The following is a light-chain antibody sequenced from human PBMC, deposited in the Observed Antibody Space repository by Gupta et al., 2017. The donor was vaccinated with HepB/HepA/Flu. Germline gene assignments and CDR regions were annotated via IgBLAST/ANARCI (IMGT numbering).Light chain of an antibody. Sequence: QSALTQPASVPGSPGQSITIPCTGTSRDVGAYNYVSWYQQHPGKAPKLMIYDVNNRPSWVSNRFSGSKYGNTASLTIAGLQAEDEADYYCSSYTSSTSLGVFGTGTKVTVL. J-gene: IGLJ1*01. V-gene: IGLV2-14*01. CDR3: SSYTSSTSLGV. CDR2: DVN. CDR1: SRDVGAYNY.